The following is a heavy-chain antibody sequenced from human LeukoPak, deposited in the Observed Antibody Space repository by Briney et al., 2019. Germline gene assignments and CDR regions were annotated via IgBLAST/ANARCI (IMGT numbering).Heavy chain of an antibody. CDR3: ARDGCTNGVCHDY. V-gene: IGHV4-38-2*02. Sequence: PSETLSLTCTVSGYSISSGYYWGWIRQPPGKGLEWIGSIYHSGSTYYNPSLKSRVTISVDTSKNQFSLKLSSVTAADTAVYYCARDGCTNGVCHDYWGQGTLVTVSS. CDR1: GYSISSGYY. D-gene: IGHD2-8*01. J-gene: IGHJ4*02. CDR2: IYHSGST.